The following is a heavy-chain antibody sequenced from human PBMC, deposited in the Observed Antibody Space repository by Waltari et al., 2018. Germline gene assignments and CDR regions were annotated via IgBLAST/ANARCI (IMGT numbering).Heavy chain of an antibody. Sequence: QVQLVQSEAEVKKHGTSVKISCKTSGYSFNYYAMNWVRQAPGKGLEWIGWINIGNGNTKYTKNFQDRLTLSRDTSANTAYLDLSSLKFEDTGIYYCVSAVGLHDYWGQGTLVTVSS. J-gene: IGHJ4*02. CDR3: VSAVGLHDY. CDR1: GYSFNYYA. V-gene: IGHV1-3*04. CDR2: INIGNGNT.